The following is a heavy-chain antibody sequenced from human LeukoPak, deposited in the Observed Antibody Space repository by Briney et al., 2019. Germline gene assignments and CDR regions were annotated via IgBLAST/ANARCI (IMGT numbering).Heavy chain of an antibody. CDR1: GYTFTGYY. V-gene: IGHV1-2*02. CDR3: ARAPAGGPFDN. CDR2: LNPNSGDT. D-gene: IGHD4-23*01. J-gene: IGHJ4*02. Sequence: GASVKVSCKASGYTFTGYYMHLVRQAPGQGLEWMAWLNPNSGDTDSAQKFQGRVTMTRDTSITTAYLELSSLRSDDTAVYYCARAPAGGPFDNWGQGTLVTVSS.